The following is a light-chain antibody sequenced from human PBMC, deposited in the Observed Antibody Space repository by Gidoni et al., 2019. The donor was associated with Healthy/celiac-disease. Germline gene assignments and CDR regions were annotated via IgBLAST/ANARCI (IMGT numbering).Light chain of an antibody. J-gene: IGKJ4*01. CDR1: QSVSSN. Sequence: EIVMPQSPATLSVSPGERATLSCMASQSVSSNLAWYQQKPGQAPRLLIYGASTRATGIPARFSGSGSGTEFTLTISSLHSEDFAVYYCQQYNNWPLTFGGXTKVEIK. CDR2: GAS. V-gene: IGKV3-15*01. CDR3: QQYNNWPLT.